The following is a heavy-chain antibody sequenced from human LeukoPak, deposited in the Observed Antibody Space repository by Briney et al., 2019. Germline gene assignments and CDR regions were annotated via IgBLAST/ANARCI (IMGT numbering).Heavy chain of an antibody. CDR1: GGSIFTYY. D-gene: IGHD3-22*01. V-gene: IGHV4-4*07. J-gene: IGHJ3*01. CDR2: IHTGGST. Sequence: SETPSLTCSISGGSIFTYYWSWVRQPAGKGLEWIGRIHTGGSTNYSPSLKSRVTMSLDTSKNQFSLKLASVTAADTAVYYCARIFDRDVWGQGTLVTVSS. CDR3: ARIFDRDV.